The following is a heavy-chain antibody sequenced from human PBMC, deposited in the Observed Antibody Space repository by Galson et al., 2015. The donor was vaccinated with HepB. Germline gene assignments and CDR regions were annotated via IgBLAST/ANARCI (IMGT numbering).Heavy chain of an antibody. Sequence: SLRLSCAASGLTFSSYGMHWVRQAPGKGLEWAALMWFDGSNKYYPDSVKGRFTISRDNSKNTLYLQMNSLRAEDTAVYYCACQAARSSGVTYWGQGTLVTVSS. V-gene: IGHV3-33*01. CDR1: GLTFSSYG. CDR3: ACQAARSSGVTY. CDR2: MWFDGSNK. J-gene: IGHJ4*02. D-gene: IGHD6-6*01.